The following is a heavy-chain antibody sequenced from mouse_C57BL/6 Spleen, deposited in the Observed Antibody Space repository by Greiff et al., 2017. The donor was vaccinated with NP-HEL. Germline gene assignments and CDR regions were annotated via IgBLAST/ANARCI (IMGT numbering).Heavy chain of an antibody. J-gene: IGHJ4*01. CDR2: INPNNGGT. Sequence: VQLKQSGPELVKPGASVKIPCKASGYTFTDYNMDWVKQSHGKSLEWIGDINPNNGGTIYNQKFKGKATLTVDKSSSTAYMELRSLTSEDTAVYYCARWDDGYPSYAMDYWGQGTSVTVSS. CDR3: ARWDDGYPSYAMDY. V-gene: IGHV1-18*01. D-gene: IGHD2-3*01. CDR1: GYTFTDYN.